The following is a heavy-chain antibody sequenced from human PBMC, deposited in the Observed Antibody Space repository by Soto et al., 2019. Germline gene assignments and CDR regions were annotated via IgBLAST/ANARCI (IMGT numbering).Heavy chain of an antibody. J-gene: IGHJ4*02. CDR3: AHSGHIATVAFDY. CDR1: GFSLTTTEVA. D-gene: IGHD6-13*01. V-gene: IGHV2-5*02. CDR2: IYWDDDK. Sequence: QITLKESGPSLVNTTQSLTLTCSFSGFSLTTTEVAVGWIRQPPGKALEWLALIYWDDDKRYSPSLKSSLTITKDTAKNQVVLTITNVHPEDTATYFCAHSGHIATVAFDYWGKGIRVTVSS.